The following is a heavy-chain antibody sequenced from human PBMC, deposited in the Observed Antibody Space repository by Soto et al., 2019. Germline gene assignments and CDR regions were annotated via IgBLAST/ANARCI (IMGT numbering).Heavy chain of an antibody. CDR2: IPQDGVDG. J-gene: IGHJ6*02. CDR3: ARDHLILLAHDFFYGSDV. CDR1: GFTFSMYS. D-gene: IGHD2-8*02. V-gene: IGHV3-7*03. Sequence: QTGGSLRLSCEVSGFTFSMYSMSWVRQSPGKGLEWVAKIPQDGVDGHYADSVKGRFTISRDNGKNSLYLQLNNLRAEDTAVYYCARDHLILLAHDFFYGSDVWGRGATVTVSS.